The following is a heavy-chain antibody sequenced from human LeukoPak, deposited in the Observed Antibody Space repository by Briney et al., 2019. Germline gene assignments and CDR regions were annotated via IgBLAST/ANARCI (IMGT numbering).Heavy chain of an antibody. CDR2: LYYSGST. CDR1: GGSISSSTFY. J-gene: IGHJ4*02. CDR3: ASPSGSYTIDY. V-gene: IGHV4-39*07. Sequence: PSETLSLTCTVSGGSISSSTFYWGWIRQPPGKGLEWIGSLYYSGSTYYNPSLKSRVTISVDTSKNQFSLKLSSVTAADTAVYYCASPSGSYTIDYWGQGTLVTVSS. D-gene: IGHD1-26*01.